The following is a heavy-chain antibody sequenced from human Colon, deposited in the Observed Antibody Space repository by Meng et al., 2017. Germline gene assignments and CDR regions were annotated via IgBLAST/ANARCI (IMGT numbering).Heavy chain of an antibody. D-gene: IGHD3-10*01. CDR1: GGSFSGYY. J-gene: IGHJ4*02. CDR3: ARSAYYGSGSYRGPSV. V-gene: IGHV4-34*01. Sequence: SETLSLTCAVYGGSFSGYYWSWIRQPPGKGLEWIGEINHSGSTNYNPSLKSRVTISVDTSKNQFSLKLSSVTAADTAVYYCARSAYYGSGSYRGPSVWGQGTRVTVSS. CDR2: INHSGST.